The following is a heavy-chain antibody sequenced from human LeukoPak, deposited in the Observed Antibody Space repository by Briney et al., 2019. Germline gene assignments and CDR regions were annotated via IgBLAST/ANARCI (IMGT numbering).Heavy chain of an antibody. J-gene: IGHJ5*02. Sequence: SETLSLTCAVSGGSISSSNWWSWVRQPPGKGLEWIGEIYHSGSTNYNPSLKSRVTISVDKSKNQFSLKLNSVTAADTAVYYCARANYGSGSYTIWFDPWGQGTLVTVSS. D-gene: IGHD3-10*01. V-gene: IGHV4-4*02. CDR1: GGSISSSNW. CDR2: IYHSGST. CDR3: ARANYGSGSYTIWFDP.